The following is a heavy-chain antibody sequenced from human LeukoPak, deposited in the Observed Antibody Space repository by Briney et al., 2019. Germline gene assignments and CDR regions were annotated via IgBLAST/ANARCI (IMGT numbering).Heavy chain of an antibody. V-gene: IGHV3-23*01. CDR2: ISWNSGSI. D-gene: IGHD6-13*01. J-gene: IGHJ4*02. Sequence: PGGSLRLSCAASGFTFSSYAMSWVRQAPGKGLEWVSGISWNSGSIGYADSVKGRFTISRDNAKNSMYLQMNTLRAEDTAVYYCARDPLSSSSFDYWGQGTLVTVSA. CDR3: ARDPLSSSSFDY. CDR1: GFTFSSYA.